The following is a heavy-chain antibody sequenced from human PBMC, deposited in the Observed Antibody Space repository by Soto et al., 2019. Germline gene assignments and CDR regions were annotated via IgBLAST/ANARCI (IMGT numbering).Heavy chain of an antibody. J-gene: IGHJ4*02. Sequence: PSETLSLTCAVSGGSISSGGYSWSWIRQPPGKGLEWIGYIYHSGSTYYNPSLKSRVTISVDRSKNQFSPKLSSVTAADTAVYYCARDGYNRFDYWGQGTLVTVSS. V-gene: IGHV4-30-2*01. CDR2: IYHSGST. CDR3: ARDGYNRFDY. D-gene: IGHD5-12*01. CDR1: GGSISSGGYS.